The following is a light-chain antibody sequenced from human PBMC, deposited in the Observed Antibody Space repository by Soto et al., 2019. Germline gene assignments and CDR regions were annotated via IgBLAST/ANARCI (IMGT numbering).Light chain of an antibody. V-gene: IGLV1-44*01. Sequence: QSVLTRPPSASGTPGQRGTISCSGSRSNVGRNVVNWYQQLPGTAPKLLIYRDNQRPSGVPDRFSGSKSGTSASLAISGLQSEDEAEYYCAAWDDNLNGYVFGTGTKLTVL. CDR1: RSNVGRNV. J-gene: IGLJ1*01. CDR3: AAWDDNLNGYV. CDR2: RDN.